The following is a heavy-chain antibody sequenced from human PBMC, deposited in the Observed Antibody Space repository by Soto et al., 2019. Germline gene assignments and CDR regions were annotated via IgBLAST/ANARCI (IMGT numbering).Heavy chain of an antibody. CDR3: ARGHGGYGLNCLDT. CDR2: ISSSSSMI. V-gene: IGHV3-48*02. Sequence: PXEFLRLSFAARGSTFSNSRKNGVGQAPGKGLEWVSYISSSSSMIYYADSVKGRFIISRDNVKKSLSLQMNSLGDEDTAVYFCARGHGGYGLNCLDTWGQGTLVTLS. D-gene: IGHD6-25*01. CDR1: GSTFSNSR. J-gene: IGHJ5*02.